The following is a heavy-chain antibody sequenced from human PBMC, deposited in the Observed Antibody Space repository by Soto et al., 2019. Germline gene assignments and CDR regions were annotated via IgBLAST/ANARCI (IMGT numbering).Heavy chain of an antibody. CDR2: IKQDGSEK. Sequence: GSLRLSCEASGFTFSIYWMSWVRQAPGKGLEWVANIKQDGSEKYYVDSVKGRFTISRDNAKNSLYLQMNSLRAEDTAVYYCAREGRSGNYYYYGMDVWGQGTTVTVSS. D-gene: IGHD1-26*01. CDR1: GFTFSIYW. CDR3: AREGRSGNYYYYGMDV. V-gene: IGHV3-7*03. J-gene: IGHJ6*02.